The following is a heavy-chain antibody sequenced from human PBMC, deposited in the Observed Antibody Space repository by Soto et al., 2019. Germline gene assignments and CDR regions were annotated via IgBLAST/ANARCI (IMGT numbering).Heavy chain of an antibody. CDR1: GGSVNSGSYY. CDR3: ARDEWLYVDPDIIGSFYYQYGMDV. J-gene: IGHJ6*02. V-gene: IGHV4-61*01. D-gene: IGHD1-26*01. CDR2: IYYSGST. Sequence: SETLSLTCTVSGGSVNSGSYYWTWVRQPPGKGLEWIGYIYYSGSTSYSPSLKTRVTISIDTSKNQFFLRLSSVTAADTAVYYCARDEWLYVDPDIIGSFYYQYGMDVWGQGTTVTVS.